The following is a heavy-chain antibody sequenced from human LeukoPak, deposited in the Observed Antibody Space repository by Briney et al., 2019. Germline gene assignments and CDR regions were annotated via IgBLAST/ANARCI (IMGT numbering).Heavy chain of an antibody. CDR1: GFTFSSYW. CDR3: ARDLHYSPDF. J-gene: IGHJ4*02. D-gene: IGHD2-21*01. Sequence: GGSLRLSRAASGFTFSSYWMHWVRQAPGKGLVWVSRIKSDDSTTYTDSVKGRFTISRDNAKNTLYLQMDSLRDEDTAVYYCARDLHYSPDFWGQGTLVTVSS. V-gene: IGHV3-74*01. CDR2: IKSDDST.